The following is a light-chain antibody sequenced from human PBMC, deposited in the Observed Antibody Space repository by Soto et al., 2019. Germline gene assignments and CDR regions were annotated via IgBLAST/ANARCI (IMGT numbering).Light chain of an antibody. J-gene: IGKJ1*01. Sequence: DIPIIQSPSTLSVSVGDRITITCRASQFIGKWLAWYQQKPGKAPKLLIYRASSLESGVPSRFSGSGSGTEFTLTISSLQPDDFATYYCQHYNSYLETFGQGTKVEVK. CDR2: RAS. CDR1: QFIGKW. V-gene: IGKV1-5*03. CDR3: QHYNSYLET.